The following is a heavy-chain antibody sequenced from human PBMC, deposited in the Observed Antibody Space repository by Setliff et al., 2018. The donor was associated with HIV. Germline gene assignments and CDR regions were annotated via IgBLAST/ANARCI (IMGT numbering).Heavy chain of an antibody. CDR1: GGSFSGYS. Sequence: KPSETLSLTCAVYGGSFSGYSWNWIRPPPGKGLEWIGEINYSGGTNYNPSLKSRVTISVDTSKNQLSLRLTSVTAADTDVYYCARGSDCDTTTCGDYYYMDVWGTGTTVTVSS. V-gene: IGHV4-34*01. J-gene: IGHJ6*03. D-gene: IGHD2-2*01. CDR2: INYSGGT. CDR3: ARGSDCDTTTCGDYYYMDV.